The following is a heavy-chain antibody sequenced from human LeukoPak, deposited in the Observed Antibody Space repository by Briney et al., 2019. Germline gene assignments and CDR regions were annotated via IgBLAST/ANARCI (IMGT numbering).Heavy chain of an antibody. CDR2: INHSGST. D-gene: IGHD2-21*02. CDR3: ARGHPCAGGGDCYLGN. Sequence: PSETLSLTCAVYGGSFSGYYWSWIRQPPGKGLEWIGEINHSGSTNYNPSLKSRVTISVDTSKNQFSLKLSSVTAADTAVYYCARGHPCAGGGDCYLGNWGQGTLVTVSS. CDR1: GGSFSGYY. J-gene: IGHJ4*02. V-gene: IGHV4-34*01.